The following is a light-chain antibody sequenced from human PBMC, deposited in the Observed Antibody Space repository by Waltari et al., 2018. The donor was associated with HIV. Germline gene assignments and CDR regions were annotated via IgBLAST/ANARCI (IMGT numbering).Light chain of an antibody. J-gene: IGLJ2*01. Sequence: QTVVTQEPSFSVSPGGTVTLTCGLSSGPVYISYTPRWYQQTPGQAPRTLIYSTNTRSSGVPDRFSGSILGNKAALTITGAQADDESDYYCVLYMGSGIGVFGGGTKLTVL. V-gene: IGLV8-61*01. CDR2: STN. CDR1: SGPVYISYT. CDR3: VLYMGSGIGV.